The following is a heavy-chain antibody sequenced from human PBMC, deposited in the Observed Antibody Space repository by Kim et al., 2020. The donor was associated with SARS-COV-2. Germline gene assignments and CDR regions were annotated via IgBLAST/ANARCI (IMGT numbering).Heavy chain of an antibody. D-gene: IGHD4-17*01. CDR3: ARARHDYGDYVDY. J-gene: IGHJ4*02. Sequence: SETLSLTCTVSGGSVSSGSYYWSWIRQPPGKGLEWIGYIYYSGSTNYNPSLKSRVTISVDTSKNQFSLKLSSVTAADTAVYYCARARHDYGDYVDYWGQGTLVTVSS. CDR1: GGSVSSGSYY. V-gene: IGHV4-61*01. CDR2: IYYSGST.